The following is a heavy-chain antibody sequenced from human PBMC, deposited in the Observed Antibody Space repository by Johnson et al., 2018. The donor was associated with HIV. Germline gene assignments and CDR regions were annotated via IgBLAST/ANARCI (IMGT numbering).Heavy chain of an antibody. CDR1: GFTFSSYA. CDR2: IRHDGSNK. V-gene: IGHV3-30*02. Sequence: QVQLVESGGGVVQPGRSLRLSCAASGFTFSSYAMHWVRQAPGTGPERVAFIRHDGSNKYYAAYVKGRFTISRDNSKNPLYLQMNSLRSEDTAVYYCAKVGPANDVLGAGDAFDIWGQGTMVTVSS. D-gene: IGHD2-8*01. J-gene: IGHJ3*02. CDR3: AKVGPANDVLGAGDAFDI.